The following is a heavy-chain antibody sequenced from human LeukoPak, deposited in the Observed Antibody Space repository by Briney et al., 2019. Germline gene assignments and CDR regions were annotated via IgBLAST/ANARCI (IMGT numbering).Heavy chain of an antibody. Sequence: SETLSLTCAVYGGSFSGYYWSWIRQPPGKGLEWIGEINHSGSTNYNPSLKSRVTISVDTSKNQFSLKLSSVTAADTAVYYCASSSGGDDAFDIWGQGTMVTVSS. CDR1: GGSFSGYY. D-gene: IGHD1-26*01. CDR3: ASSSGGDDAFDI. V-gene: IGHV4-34*01. CDR2: INHSGST. J-gene: IGHJ3*02.